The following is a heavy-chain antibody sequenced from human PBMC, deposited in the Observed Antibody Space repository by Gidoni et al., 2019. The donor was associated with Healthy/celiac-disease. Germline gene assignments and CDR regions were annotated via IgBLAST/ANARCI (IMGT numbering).Heavy chain of an antibody. Sequence: EVQLVESGGGLVKPGGSLRLSCAASGFTFSSYSMNWVRQAPGKGLEWVSSISSSSSYIYYADSVKGRFTISRDNAKNSLYLQMNSLRAEDTAVYYCARDLRGGNRYPLAYWGQGTLVTVSS. V-gene: IGHV3-21*01. CDR3: ARDLRGGNRYPLAY. J-gene: IGHJ4*02. CDR2: ISSSSSYI. D-gene: IGHD2-15*01. CDR1: GFTFSSYS.